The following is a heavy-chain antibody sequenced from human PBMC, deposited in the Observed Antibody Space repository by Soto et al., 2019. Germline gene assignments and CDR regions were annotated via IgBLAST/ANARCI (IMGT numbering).Heavy chain of an antibody. CDR1: GYTFTSYG. Sequence: QVQLVQSGAEVKKPGASVKVSCKASGYTFTSYGISWVRQAPGQGLEWMGWISAYNGNTNYAQKLQGRVTMTTDTATSTAHMALRSLRSDDTAVYYCARDRKRYFDWLLPYDYWGQGTLVTVSS. D-gene: IGHD3-9*01. CDR3: ARDRKRYFDWLLPYDY. V-gene: IGHV1-18*01. J-gene: IGHJ4*02. CDR2: ISAYNGNT.